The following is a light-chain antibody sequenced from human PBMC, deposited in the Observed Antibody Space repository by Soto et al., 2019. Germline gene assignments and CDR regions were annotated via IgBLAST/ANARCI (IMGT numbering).Light chain of an antibody. V-gene: IGKV3-11*01. CDR1: QSVSSS. CDR2: DAS. J-gene: IGKJ4*01. CDR3: QQRSSWPLT. Sequence: EIVLTQSPATLSLSPGETATLSCRASQSVSSSLAWYQQKPGQTPRLLIYDASNRATGIPARFSGSGSGTDFTLTVSSREPEEFAVYYCQQRSSWPLTFGGGTKVEIK.